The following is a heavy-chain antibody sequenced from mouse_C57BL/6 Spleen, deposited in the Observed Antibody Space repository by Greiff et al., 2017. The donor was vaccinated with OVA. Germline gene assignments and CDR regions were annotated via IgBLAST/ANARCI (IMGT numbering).Heavy chain of an antibody. J-gene: IGHJ4*01. CDR3: ARIYYGNSWAMDY. D-gene: IGHD2-1*01. CDR1: GFTFTDYY. CDR2: IRNKANGYTT. Sequence: EVKLVESGGGLVQPGGSLSLSCAASGFTFTDYYMSWVRQPPGKALEWLGFIRNKANGYTTEYSASVKGRFTISRDNSQSILYLQMNALRAEDSATYYWARIYYGNSWAMDYWGQGTSVTVSS. V-gene: IGHV7-3*01.